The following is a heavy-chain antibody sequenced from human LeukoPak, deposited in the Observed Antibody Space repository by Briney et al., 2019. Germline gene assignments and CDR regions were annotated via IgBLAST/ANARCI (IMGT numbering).Heavy chain of an antibody. V-gene: IGHV4-61*01. CDR1: GGSVSSGSYY. CDR2: IYYSGNT. Sequence: SETLSLTCTVSGGSVSSGSYYWSWIRQPLGKGLEWIGYIYYSGNTNYNPSLKSRVTMSVDTSKNQFSLKLSSVTAADTAVYYCARSEDSSGYYYWFDPWGQGTLVTVSS. CDR3: ARSEDSSGYYYWFDP. D-gene: IGHD3-22*01. J-gene: IGHJ5*02.